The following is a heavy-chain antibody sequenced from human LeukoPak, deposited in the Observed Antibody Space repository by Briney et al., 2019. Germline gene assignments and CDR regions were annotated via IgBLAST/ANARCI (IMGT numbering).Heavy chain of an antibody. CDR3: AELGITMIGGV. V-gene: IGHV3-7*01. CDR2: IKQDGSEK. Sequence: PGGSLRLSCAASGFTFSIYWMSWVRQAPGKGLEWVANIKQDGSEKYYVDSVKGRFTISRGNAKNSLYLQMNSLRAEDTAVYYCAELGITMIGGVWGKGTTVTISS. J-gene: IGHJ6*04. D-gene: IGHD3-10*02. CDR1: GFTFSIYW.